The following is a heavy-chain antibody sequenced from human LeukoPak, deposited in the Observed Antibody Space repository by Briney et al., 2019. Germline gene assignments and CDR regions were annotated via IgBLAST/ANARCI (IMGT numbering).Heavy chain of an antibody. D-gene: IGHD3-10*01. CDR2: INHSGST. CDR1: GGSFSGYY. CDR3: ARGLSAWFGELLYYFDY. J-gene: IGHJ4*02. Sequence: SETLSLTCAVYGGSFSGYYWSWIRQPPGKGLEWIGEINHSGSTNYDPSLKSRVTISVDTSKNQFSLKLSSVTAADTAVYYCARGLSAWFGELLYYFDYWGQGTLVTVSS. V-gene: IGHV4-34*01.